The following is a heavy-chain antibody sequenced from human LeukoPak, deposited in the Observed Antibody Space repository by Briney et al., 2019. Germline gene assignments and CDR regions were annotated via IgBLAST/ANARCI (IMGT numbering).Heavy chain of an antibody. CDR1: GGSISSYY. Sequence: SDTLSLTCTVSGGSISSYYWSWIRQPAGKGLEWIVRIYTSGSNNYNPSLKSRVTMSVDTSKNQFSLKLSSVTAADTAMYYCAREVADYGGYYYYHYMDVWGKGTTVTISS. J-gene: IGHJ6*03. D-gene: IGHD4-23*01. CDR3: AREVADYGGYYYYHYMDV. V-gene: IGHV4-4*07. CDR2: IYTSGSN.